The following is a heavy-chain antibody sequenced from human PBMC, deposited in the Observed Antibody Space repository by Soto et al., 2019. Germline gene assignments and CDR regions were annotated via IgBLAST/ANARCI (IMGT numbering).Heavy chain of an antibody. Sequence: QVQLQESGPGLVKPSETLSLTCTVSNGSISNYYWSWIRQPPGKGLEWIGYISYSGSTKYNPSLTSRVTVSVDTSKNQFSLKLSSVTAADTAVYYCARATRNGYRNEYFDLWGRGTLVTVSS. V-gene: IGHV4-59*01. CDR3: ARATRNGYRNEYFDL. CDR2: ISYSGST. CDR1: NGSISNYY. D-gene: IGHD4-4*01. J-gene: IGHJ2*01.